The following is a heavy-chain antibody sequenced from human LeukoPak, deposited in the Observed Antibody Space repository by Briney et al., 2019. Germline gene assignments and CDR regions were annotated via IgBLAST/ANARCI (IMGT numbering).Heavy chain of an antibody. D-gene: IGHD3-22*01. J-gene: IGHJ4*02. CDR3: ARDRRTDHYYDSSGYSDY. Sequence: SQTLSLTCTVSGGSISSGGYYWSWIRQPPGKGLEWIGYIYHSGSTYYNPSLKSRVTISVDMSKNQFSLKLSSVTAADTALYYCARDRRTDHYYDSSGYSDYWGQGTLATVSS. CDR1: GGSISSGGYY. V-gene: IGHV4-30-2*01. CDR2: IYHSGST.